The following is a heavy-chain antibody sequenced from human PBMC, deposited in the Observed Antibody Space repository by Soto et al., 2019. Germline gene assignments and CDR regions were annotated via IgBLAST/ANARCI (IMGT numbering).Heavy chain of an antibody. Sequence: QVQLQQWGAGLLKPSGTLSLTCAVYGGSFSGYYWSWIRQPPGKGLEWSGEINHSGSTNYTPSLKGRVTISVDTSKNEFSLKLSSVTAADTAVYYCASAEIAGAGKQNAFDIWGQGTMVTVSS. CDR2: INHSGST. D-gene: IGHD6-19*01. J-gene: IGHJ3*02. V-gene: IGHV4-34*01. CDR1: GGSFSGYY. CDR3: ASAEIAGAGKQNAFDI.